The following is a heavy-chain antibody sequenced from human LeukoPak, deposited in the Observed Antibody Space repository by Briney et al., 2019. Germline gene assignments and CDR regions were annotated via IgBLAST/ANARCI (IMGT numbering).Heavy chain of an antibody. D-gene: IGHD7-27*01. J-gene: IGHJ4*02. CDR2: AYHDGST. Sequence: SETLSLTCTVSGGSISSYYWSWIRQPPGKRLEWIGYAYHDGSTSYNPSLASRVTMSVDKSKNQISLKLNSMTAADTAVYYCARGGGLGIVPFDYWGQGSLVTVSS. CDR3: ARGGGLGIVPFDY. V-gene: IGHV4-59*01. CDR1: GGSISSYY.